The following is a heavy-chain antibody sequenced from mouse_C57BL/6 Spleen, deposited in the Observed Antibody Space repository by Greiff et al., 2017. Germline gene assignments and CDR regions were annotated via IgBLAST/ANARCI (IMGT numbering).Heavy chain of an antibody. CDR3: ARHRGTTVVATDYAMDY. V-gene: IGHV5-6*01. J-gene: IGHJ4*01. CDR2: ISSGGSYT. CDR1: GFTFSSYG. D-gene: IGHD1-1*01. Sequence: EVQVVESGGDLVKPGGSLKLSCAASGFTFSSYGMSWVRQTPDKRLEWVATISSGGSYTYYPDSVKGRFTISRDNAKNTLYLQMSSLKSEDTAMYYCARHRGTTVVATDYAMDYWGQGTSVTVSS.